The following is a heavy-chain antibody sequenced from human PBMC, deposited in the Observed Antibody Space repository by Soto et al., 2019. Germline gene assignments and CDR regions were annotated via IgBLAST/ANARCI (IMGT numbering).Heavy chain of an antibody. Sequence: EVQLVESGGGLVQPGGSLRLSCAVSGFTFSSFWMHWVRQAPGEGLVWVSRINTDGSSTSYADSVKGRFTISRDNAKNTLYLQMNRLRVEDTAMYYCAKRGVATFGLSYWGQGTLVTVSS. D-gene: IGHD3-10*01. CDR2: INTDGSST. CDR3: AKRGVATFGLSY. CDR1: GFTFSSFW. J-gene: IGHJ4*02. V-gene: IGHV3-74*01.